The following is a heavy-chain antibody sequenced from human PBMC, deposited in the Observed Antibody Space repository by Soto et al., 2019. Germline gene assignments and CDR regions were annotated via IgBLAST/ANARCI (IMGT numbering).Heavy chain of an antibody. CDR1: GGTFSSYA. V-gene: IGHV1-69*01. Sequence: QVQLVQSGAEVKKPGSSVKVSCKASGGTFSSYAISWVRQAPGQGLEWMGGIIPIFGTANYAQKYQGRVTITADESTSTAYMELSSLRSEDTAVYYCARGSGSPGIYYYYGMDVWGQGTTVTVSS. J-gene: IGHJ6*02. CDR3: ARGSGSPGIYYYYGMDV. D-gene: IGHD5-12*01. CDR2: IIPIFGTA.